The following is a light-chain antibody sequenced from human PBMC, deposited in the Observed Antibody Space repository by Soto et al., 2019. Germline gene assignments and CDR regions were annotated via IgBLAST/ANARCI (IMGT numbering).Light chain of an antibody. CDR2: EVN. V-gene: IGLV2-14*01. J-gene: IGLJ2*01. CDR3: SAYTTTKTVL. Sequence: QSVLTQPASVSGSPGQSITFSCTGTSSDIGSYNYVSWYQHHPGKAPKLLIYEVNNRPSGVSSRFSGSRSGYTASLTISGLQAEDEADYFCSAYTTTKTVLFGGGTKLTVL. CDR1: SSDIGSYNY.